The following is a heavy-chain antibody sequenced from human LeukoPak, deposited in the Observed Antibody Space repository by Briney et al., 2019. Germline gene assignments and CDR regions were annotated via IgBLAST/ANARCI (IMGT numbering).Heavy chain of an antibody. Sequence: GGSLRLSCAASGFTFDTYWMSWVRQAPGKGLEWVANIKQDGSEKYYVDSVKGRFTISRDNAKNSLYLQMNSLRAEDTAVYYCASTRSPAYFDYWGQGTLVTVSS. D-gene: IGHD2-2*01. V-gene: IGHV3-7*01. J-gene: IGHJ4*02. CDR2: IKQDGSEK. CDR1: GFTFDTYW. CDR3: ASTRSPAYFDY.